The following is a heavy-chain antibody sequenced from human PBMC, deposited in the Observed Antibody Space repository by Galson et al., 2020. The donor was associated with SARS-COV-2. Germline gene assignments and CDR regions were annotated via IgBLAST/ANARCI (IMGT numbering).Heavy chain of an antibody. CDR2: IYYTGST. Sequence: SETLSLTCTVSGGSINTGDYYWSWIRQSPGKGLEWIGYIYYTGSTYYNPSLKSRVTISVHTSKNQFSLMLSSVTAADTAVYYCVRVPLVVVGENWFDPWGQGTLVTVSS. V-gene: IGHV4-30-4*01. CDR3: VRVPLVVVGENWFDP. J-gene: IGHJ5*02. D-gene: IGHD2-15*01. CDR1: GGSINTGDYY.